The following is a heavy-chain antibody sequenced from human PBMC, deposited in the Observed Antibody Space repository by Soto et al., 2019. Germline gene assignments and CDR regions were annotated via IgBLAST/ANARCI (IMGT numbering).Heavy chain of an antibody. CDR2: ISYDGSNK. CDR3: AKDLLVYDILTADY. V-gene: IGHV3-30*18. CDR1: GFTFSSYG. D-gene: IGHD3-9*01. J-gene: IGHJ4*02. Sequence: QVQLVESGGGVVQPRRSLRLSCAASGFTFSSYGMHWVRQAPGKGLEWAAVISYDGSNKYYADSVKGRFTISRDNSKNTLYLQMNSLRAEDTAVYYCAKDLLVYDILTADYWGQGTLVTVSS.